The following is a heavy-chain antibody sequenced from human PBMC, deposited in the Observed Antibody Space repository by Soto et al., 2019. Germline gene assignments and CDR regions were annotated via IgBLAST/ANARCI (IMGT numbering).Heavy chain of an antibody. CDR3: AREVVDWKYFAN. CDR2: ISVDGTKE. CDR1: GFIFNNYA. D-gene: IGHD2-15*01. V-gene: IGHV3-30-3*01. Sequence: QVQLVESGGGVVQPGTSLRLSCVTSGFIFNNYAMYWVRQAPGKGLEWVASISVDGTKENYADSVKGRCSISRDKSKNRLYLEMNSLRGEDTAVYYCAREVVDWKYFANGGQGTRVTFPS. J-gene: IGHJ4*02.